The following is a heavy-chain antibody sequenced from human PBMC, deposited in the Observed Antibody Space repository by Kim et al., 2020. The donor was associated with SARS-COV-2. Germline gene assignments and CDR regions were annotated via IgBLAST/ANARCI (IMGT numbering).Heavy chain of an antibody. Sequence: IGYADSVKGRFSISRDNAKNSLYLQMNSLRAEDTAVYYCTKDKRPGGADYWGRGTLVTVSS. CDR2: I. J-gene: IGHJ4*02. D-gene: IGHD3-10*01. V-gene: IGHV3-9*01. CDR3: TKDKRPGGADY.